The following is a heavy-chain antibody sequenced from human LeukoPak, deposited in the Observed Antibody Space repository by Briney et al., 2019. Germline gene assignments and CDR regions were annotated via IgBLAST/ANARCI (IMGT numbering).Heavy chain of an antibody. V-gene: IGHV3-23*01. CDR3: ATAGRGGDRDYTDYYYFYMAV. D-gene: IGHD4-11*01. J-gene: IGHJ6*03. Sequence: GGSLRLSCAASGFTFSTYSMSWVRQAPGKGLEWVSGISGSGGSTYYPDSVKGRFTISRDNSKNTLYLQINSLRAEDTAVYYCATAGRGGDRDYTDYYYFYMAVWGKGTAVTASS. CDR1: GFTFSTYS. CDR2: ISGSGGST.